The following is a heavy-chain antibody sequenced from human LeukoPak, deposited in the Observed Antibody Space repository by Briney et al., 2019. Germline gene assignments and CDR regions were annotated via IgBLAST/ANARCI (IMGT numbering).Heavy chain of an antibody. J-gene: IGHJ4*02. V-gene: IGHV3-23*01. CDR3: SKDRTTSGGAEGY. Sequence: PGGSLRLSCAASGFTFSSYSMNWVRQAPGKGLEWVSGISGSGGGTYYADSVKGRFTISRDNSKNTLYLQMNSLRAEDTAIYYCSKDRTTSGGAEGYWGQGTLVTVSA. CDR1: GFTFSSYS. D-gene: IGHD3-10*01. CDR2: ISGSGGGT.